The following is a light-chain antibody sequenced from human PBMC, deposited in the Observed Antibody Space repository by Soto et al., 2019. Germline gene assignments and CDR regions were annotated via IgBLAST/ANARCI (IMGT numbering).Light chain of an antibody. CDR1: QSVSSN. CDR2: GAS. V-gene: IGKV3-15*01. CDR3: QHYNNWPPIT. J-gene: IGKJ5*01. Sequence: EIVMTQSPATLSVSPGERATLSCRASQSVSSNLAWYQQKPGQAPRLLIYGASTRATGIPARFSGSGSGTEFTLTISSLQSEDFAVYYCQHYNNWPPITFGKGTRLETK.